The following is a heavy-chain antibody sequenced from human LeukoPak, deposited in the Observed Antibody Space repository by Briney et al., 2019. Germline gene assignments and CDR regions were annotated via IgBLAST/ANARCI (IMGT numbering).Heavy chain of an antibody. Sequence: GSVKVSCKASGYTFTSYGISWVRQAPGQGLEWMGWISAYNGNTNYAQKLQGRVTMTTDTSTSTAYVELRSLRSDDTAVYYCARAGVTMVRGVIDYWGQGTLVTVSS. D-gene: IGHD3-10*01. V-gene: IGHV1-18*01. J-gene: IGHJ4*02. CDR2: ISAYNGNT. CDR3: ARAGVTMVRGVIDY. CDR1: GYTFTSYG.